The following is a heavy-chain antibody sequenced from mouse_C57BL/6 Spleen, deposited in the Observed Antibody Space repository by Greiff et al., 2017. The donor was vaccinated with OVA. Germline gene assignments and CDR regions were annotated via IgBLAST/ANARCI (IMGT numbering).Heavy chain of an antibody. Sequence: VQLQQPGAELVKPGASVKLSCKASGYTFTSYWMHWVKQRPGQGLEWIGMIHPNSGSTNYNEKFKSKATLTVDKSSSTAYMQLSSLTSEDSAVYYCARVDDYDLYYVMDYWGQGTSVTVSS. CDR1: GYTFTSYW. D-gene: IGHD2-4*01. J-gene: IGHJ4*01. V-gene: IGHV1-64*01. CDR2: IHPNSGST. CDR3: ARVDDYDLYYVMDY.